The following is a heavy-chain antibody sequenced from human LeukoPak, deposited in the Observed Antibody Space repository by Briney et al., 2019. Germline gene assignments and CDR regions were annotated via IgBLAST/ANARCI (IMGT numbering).Heavy chain of an antibody. J-gene: IGHJ5*02. V-gene: IGHV3-30-3*01. Sequence: GGSLRLSCAASGFTFSSYAMHWVRQAPGKGLEWVAVISYDGSNKYYADSVKGRFTVSRDNSKNTLYLQMNSLRAEDTAVYYCARGASRATVTWFDPWGQGTLVTVSS. D-gene: IGHD4-17*01. CDR2: ISYDGSNK. CDR1: GFTFSSYA. CDR3: ARGASRATVTWFDP.